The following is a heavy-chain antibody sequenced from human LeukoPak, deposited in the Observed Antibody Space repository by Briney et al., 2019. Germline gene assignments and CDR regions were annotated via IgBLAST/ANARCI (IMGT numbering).Heavy chain of an antibody. CDR3: ARDKVAVDGPRFDP. D-gene: IGHD6-19*01. Sequence: SETLSLTCLVSGGSISSHYWTWIRQPPGKGLEWIGYISYSGSTNYNPSLKSRVTMSVDTFKNHFSLKLTSVTAADTAVYYCARDKVAVDGPRFDPWGQGTLVTVSS. V-gene: IGHV4-59*11. CDR2: ISYSGST. J-gene: IGHJ5*02. CDR1: GGSISSHY.